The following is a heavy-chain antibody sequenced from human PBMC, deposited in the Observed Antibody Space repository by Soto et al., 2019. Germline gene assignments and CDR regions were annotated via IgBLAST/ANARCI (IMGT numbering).Heavy chain of an antibody. D-gene: IGHD1-1*01. CDR2: IYYSGST. CDR3: ARLATRYYFDY. CDR1: GGSISSYY. J-gene: IGHJ4*02. Sequence: SETLSLTCTVSGGSISSYYWSWIRQPPGKGLEWIGYIYYSGSTNYNPSLKSRVTISVDTSKNQFSLKLSSVTAADTAVYYCARLATRYYFDYWGQGTLVTVSS. V-gene: IGHV4-59*01.